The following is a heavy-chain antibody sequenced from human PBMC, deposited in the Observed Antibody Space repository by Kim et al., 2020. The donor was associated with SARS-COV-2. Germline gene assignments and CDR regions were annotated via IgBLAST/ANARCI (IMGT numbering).Heavy chain of an antibody. CDR3: ARWVSFLGVVKDYGLGV. D-gene: IGHD3-3*01. CDR1: GGSVSSGSYY. V-gene: IGHV4-61*01. CDR2: IYYSGST. Sequence: SETLSLTCTVSGGSVSSGSYYWSWIRQPPGKGLDWIGYIYYSGSTNYNPSLKSRVTISIDTSKNQFSLKLSSVTAADTAVYYCARWVSFLGVVKDYGLGVWGQGTTVAVSS. J-gene: IGHJ6*02.